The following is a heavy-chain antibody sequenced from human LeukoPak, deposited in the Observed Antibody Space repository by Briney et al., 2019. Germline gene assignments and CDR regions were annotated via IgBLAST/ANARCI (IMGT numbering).Heavy chain of an antibody. CDR1: GGSISGYY. Sequence: SETLSLTCTVSGGSISGYYWSWIWQPAGKGLEWIGRINISGSTNYNPSLKSRVTMSVDTSTNQVSLQLSSVTAADTAVYYCARSGLDYYGSGTYSLFQYWGQGTLVTVSS. V-gene: IGHV4-4*07. D-gene: IGHD3-10*01. J-gene: IGHJ4*02. CDR3: ARSGLDYYGSGTYSLFQY. CDR2: INISGST.